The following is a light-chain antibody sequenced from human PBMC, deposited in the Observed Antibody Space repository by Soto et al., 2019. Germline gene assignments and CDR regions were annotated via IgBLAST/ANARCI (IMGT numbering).Light chain of an antibody. Sequence: DIQMTQSPSSVSASVGDRVTITCRASQSISSYLNWYQQKPGKAPKLLIYDASSLESGVPSRFSGSGSGTEFTLTISSLQPDDFATYYCQQYNSYSKTFGQGTKVDIK. CDR3: QQYNSYSKT. V-gene: IGKV1-5*01. CDR1: QSISSY. J-gene: IGKJ1*01. CDR2: DAS.